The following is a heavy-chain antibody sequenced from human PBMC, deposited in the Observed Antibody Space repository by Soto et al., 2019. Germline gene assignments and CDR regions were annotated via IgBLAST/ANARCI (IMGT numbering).Heavy chain of an antibody. CDR3: VRARDYGDLDY. D-gene: IGHD4-17*01. Sequence: EVQLVESGGGLVQPGGSLRLSCAASGFTFSSYDMHWVRQATGKGLEWVSVIGTAGDTYYPGSVKGRFTISRENAKNSLYLQMNSLRAGDTAVYYCVRARDYGDLDYRGQGTLVTVSS. J-gene: IGHJ4*02. V-gene: IGHV3-13*01. CDR1: GFTFSSYD. CDR2: IGTAGDT.